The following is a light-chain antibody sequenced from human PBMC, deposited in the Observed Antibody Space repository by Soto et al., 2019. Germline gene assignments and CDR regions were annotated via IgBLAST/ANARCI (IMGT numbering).Light chain of an antibody. CDR1: QSISDL. CDR2: KAS. V-gene: IGKV1-5*03. J-gene: IGKJ4*02. CDR3: QQYDNYSP. Sequence: IQMTQSPSTLSASVGDRVTITCRASQSISDLLAWYQQKPGEAPKLLIYKASSLESGVPSRFSGSGSGTPFSLTISSLQPDDFATYYCQQYDNYSPFGGGTKVEIK.